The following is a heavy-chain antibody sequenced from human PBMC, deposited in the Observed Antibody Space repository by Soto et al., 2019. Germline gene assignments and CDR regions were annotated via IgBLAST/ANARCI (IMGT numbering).Heavy chain of an antibody. CDR1: GFTFSSYG. D-gene: IGHD6-19*01. Sequence: GGSLRLSCAASGFTFSSYGMHWVRQAPGKGLEWVAVISYDGSNKYYADSVKGRFTISRDNSKNTLYLQMNSLRAEDTAVYYCAKVPALYSSGPYNRFDSWGQGTLVIVSS. CDR3: AKVPALYSSGPYNRFDS. V-gene: IGHV3-30*18. J-gene: IGHJ5*01. CDR2: ISYDGSNK.